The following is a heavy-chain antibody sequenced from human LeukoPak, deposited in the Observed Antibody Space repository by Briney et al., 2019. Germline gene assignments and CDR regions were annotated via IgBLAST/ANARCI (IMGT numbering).Heavy chain of an antibody. CDR3: ARGGLAAITIDY. Sequence: SETLSLTCTVSGGSISSYYWSWIRQPAGKGLEWIGRIYTSGSTNYNPSLKSRVTMSVDTSKNQFSLKLSSVTAADTAVYYCARGGLAAITIDYWAREPWSPSPQ. CDR2: IYTSGST. CDR1: GGSISSYY. D-gene: IGHD2-15*01. J-gene: IGHJ4*02. V-gene: IGHV4-4*07.